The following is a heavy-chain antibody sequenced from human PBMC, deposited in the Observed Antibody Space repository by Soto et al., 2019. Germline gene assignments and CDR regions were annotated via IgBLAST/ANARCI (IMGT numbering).Heavy chain of an antibody. CDR3: AIPGAGDFDY. CDR2: IYHSGTT. J-gene: IGHJ4*02. D-gene: IGHD6-13*01. V-gene: IGHV4-4*02. CDR1: GASISNTDW. Sequence: QVQLQESGPGLVEPSGTLSLTCAVSGASISNTDWWSWVRQPPGKGLEWIGEIYHSGTTNCDPSLKSRVTISLDKSKSQFSLKLTSLKAADTAVYYCAIPGAGDFDYWGRGTLVTVSS.